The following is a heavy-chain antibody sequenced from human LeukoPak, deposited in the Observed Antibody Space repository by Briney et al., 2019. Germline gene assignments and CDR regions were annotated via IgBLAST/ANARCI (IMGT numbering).Heavy chain of an antibody. CDR1: GGTFSSYA. V-gene: IGHV1-69*05. Sequence: SVKVSCKASGGTFSSYAISWVRQAPGQGLEWMGGIIPIFGTANYAQKFQGRVTITTDESTSTAYMELSSLRSEDTAVYYCARGADIAVVPAAIGNYYYYYMDVWGKGTTVTVSS. CDR2: IIPIFGTA. CDR3: ARGADIAVVPAAIGNYYYYYMDV. D-gene: IGHD2-2*01. J-gene: IGHJ6*03.